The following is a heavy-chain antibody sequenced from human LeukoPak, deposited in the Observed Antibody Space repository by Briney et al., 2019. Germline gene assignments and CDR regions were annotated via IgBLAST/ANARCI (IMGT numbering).Heavy chain of an antibody. CDR1: GGSITSYY. CDR2: IYHSGST. Sequence: PSETLSLTCTASGGSITSYYWSWIRQPPGKGLEWIGYIYHSGSTNYNPSLKSRVTISVDTSKNQFSLKLSSVTAADTAVYYCARDYDSSGYYGNWGQGTLVTVSS. D-gene: IGHD3-22*01. CDR3: ARDYDSSGYYGN. V-gene: IGHV4-59*01. J-gene: IGHJ4*02.